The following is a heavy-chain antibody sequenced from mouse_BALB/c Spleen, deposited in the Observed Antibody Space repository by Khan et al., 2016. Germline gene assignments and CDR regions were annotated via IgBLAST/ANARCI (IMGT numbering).Heavy chain of an antibody. D-gene: IGHD1-1*01. J-gene: IGHJ3*01. CDR2: INTNTGEP. CDR3: AEAYYGSNWFAY. CDR1: GYTFTNYG. Sequence: QIQLVQSGPELKKPGETVKISCKATGYTFTNYGMNWVKQAPGKGLKWMGWINTNTGEPTYAEEFKGRFAFSLETSASTAYLQINNLKNEDTATXCCAEAYYGSNWFAYWGQGTLVTVSA. V-gene: IGHV9-3*02.